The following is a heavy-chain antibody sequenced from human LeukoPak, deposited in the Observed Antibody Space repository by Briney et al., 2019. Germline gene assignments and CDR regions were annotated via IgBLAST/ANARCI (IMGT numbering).Heavy chain of an antibody. D-gene: IGHD3-22*01. CDR3: ATGYDSSVFGAFDI. V-gene: IGHV3-66*01. Sequence: GGSLRLSCAASGFTVSSNYMSWVRQAPGKGLEWVSVIYSGGSTYYADSVKGRFTISRDNSKNTLYLQMNSLRAEDTAVYYCATGYDSSVFGAFDIWGQGTMVTVSS. J-gene: IGHJ3*02. CDR2: IYSGGST. CDR1: GFTVSSNY.